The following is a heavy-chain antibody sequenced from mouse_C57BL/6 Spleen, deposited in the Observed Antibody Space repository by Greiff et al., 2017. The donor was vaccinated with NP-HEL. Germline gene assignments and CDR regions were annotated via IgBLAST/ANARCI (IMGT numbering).Heavy chain of an antibody. D-gene: IGHD1-1*01. J-gene: IGHJ2*01. CDR2: ISDGGSYT. CDR3: AREEITTVCFDY. V-gene: IGHV5-4*01. Sequence: DVMLVESGGGLVKPGGSLKLSCAASGFTFSSYAMSWVRQTPEKRLEWVATISDGGSYTYYPDNVKGRFTISRDNAKNNLYLQMSHLKSEDTAMYYCAREEITTVCFDYWGQGTTLTVSS. CDR1: GFTFSSYA.